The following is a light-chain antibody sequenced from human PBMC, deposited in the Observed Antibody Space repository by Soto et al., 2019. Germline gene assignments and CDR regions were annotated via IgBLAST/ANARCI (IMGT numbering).Light chain of an antibody. CDR1: SGHSSYA. J-gene: IGLJ3*02. V-gene: IGLV4-69*01. Sequence: QPVLTQSPSASASLGASVKLTCTLSSGHSSYAIAWHQQQPEKGPRYLMKLNSDGSHSKGDGIPDRFSGSSSGAERYLTISGLQSEEGADYYCQTWGTGIGVFGGGTKLTVL. CDR2: LNSDGSH. CDR3: QTWGTGIGV.